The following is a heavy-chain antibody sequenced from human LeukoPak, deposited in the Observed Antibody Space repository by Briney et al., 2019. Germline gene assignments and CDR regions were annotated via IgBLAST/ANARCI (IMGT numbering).Heavy chain of an antibody. D-gene: IGHD3-22*01. Sequence: GGSLRLSCAASGFTFSSYAMSWVRQAPGKGLEWVSAISGSGGSTYYADSVKGRFTISRDNSKNTLYLQTNSLRAEDTAVYYCAKGRYDSSGFNWAAWGQGTLVTVSS. J-gene: IGHJ4*02. CDR1: GFTFSSYA. CDR3: AKGRYDSSGFNWAA. V-gene: IGHV3-23*01. CDR2: ISGSGGST.